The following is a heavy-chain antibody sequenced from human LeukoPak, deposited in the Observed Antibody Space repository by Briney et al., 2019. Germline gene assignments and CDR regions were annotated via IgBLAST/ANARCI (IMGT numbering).Heavy chain of an antibody. CDR3: AKVDSSGYYFDY. Sequence: PGRSLRLSCAASGFTFDGYAMHWVRRAPGKGLEWVSGISWNSGSIGYADSVKGRFTISRDNAKNSLYLQMNSLRAEDMALYYCAKVDSSGYYFDYWGQGTLVTVSS. D-gene: IGHD3-22*01. J-gene: IGHJ4*02. CDR2: ISWNSGSI. CDR1: GFTFDGYA. V-gene: IGHV3-9*03.